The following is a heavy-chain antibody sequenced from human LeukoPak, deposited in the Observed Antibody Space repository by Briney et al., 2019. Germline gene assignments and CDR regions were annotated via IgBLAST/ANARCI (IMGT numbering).Heavy chain of an antibody. J-gene: IGHJ5*02. D-gene: IGHD6-13*01. CDR2: IYYGGST. CDR1: GGSISSRDYY. Sequence: PSQTLSLTCTVSGGSISSRDYYWSWIRQPPGTGLEWIGYIYYGGSTSYNPSLKSRVTISVDTSQNQFSLRLTSVTAADTAVYYCARAPRIAAAGTGWFDPWGQGTLVTVSS. CDR3: ARAPRIAAAGTGWFDP. V-gene: IGHV4-30-4*08.